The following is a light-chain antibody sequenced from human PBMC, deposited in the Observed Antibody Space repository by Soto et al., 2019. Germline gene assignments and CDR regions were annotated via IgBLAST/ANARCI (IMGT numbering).Light chain of an antibody. Sequence: DIQMTQSPSTLSASVGDRVTITCRASQSVSNWLAWYQQKSGKAPKLLIYDASSLQSGVPSRFSGSGSGTEFALTISSLQPEDFSTYYCQQGSTTPITFGLGTRLEIK. CDR2: DAS. J-gene: IGKJ5*01. V-gene: IGKV1-5*01. CDR3: QQGSTTPIT. CDR1: QSVSNW.